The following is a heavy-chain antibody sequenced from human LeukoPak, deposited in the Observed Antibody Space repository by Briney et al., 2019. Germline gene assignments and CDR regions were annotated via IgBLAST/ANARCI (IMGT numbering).Heavy chain of an antibody. D-gene: IGHD5-18*01. V-gene: IGHV4-61*09. CDR2: SYTTRGT. CDR3: ARVYSYGLLDY. CDR1: GGSISSGSYF. J-gene: IGHJ4*02. Sequence: PSETLSLTCTVSGGSISSGSYFWTWIRQPAGKGLEWIGHSYTTRGTNYNPSLKSRVTISVDTSKNQFSLKLSSVTAADTAVYYCARVYSYGLLDYWGQGTLVTVSS.